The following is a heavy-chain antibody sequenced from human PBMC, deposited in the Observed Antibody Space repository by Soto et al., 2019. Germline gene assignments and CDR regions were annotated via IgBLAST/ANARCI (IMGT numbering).Heavy chain of an antibody. V-gene: IGHV3-21*01. D-gene: IGHD5-18*01. CDR2: ISSSSSYI. CDR3: ARVRGYRYGYDAFDI. J-gene: IGHJ3*02. CDR1: GFTFSSSS. Sequence: EVQLVESGGGLVKPGGSLRLSCAASGFTFSSSSMNWVRQAPGKGLEWVSSISSSSSYIYYADSVKGRFTSSIDNAKNPLYLQLNSLRAEDTAVYYCARVRGYRYGYDAFDIWGQGTMVTVSS.